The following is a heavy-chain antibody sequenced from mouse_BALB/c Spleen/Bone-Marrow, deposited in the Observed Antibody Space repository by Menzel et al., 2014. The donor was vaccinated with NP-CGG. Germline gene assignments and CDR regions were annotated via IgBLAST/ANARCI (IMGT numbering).Heavy chain of an antibody. Sequence: VQLQQSGPELVKPGASVKISCRASGYAFXISWMNWVKQRPGQGLEWIGRIYPGDGDTNYNGKFKGKATLTADKSSSTAYMQLSSLTSLDSAVYFCARTGPFGYWGQGTLVTVSA. J-gene: IGHJ3*01. CDR1: GYAFXISW. CDR2: IYPGDGDT. V-gene: IGHV1-82*01. D-gene: IGHD4-1*01. CDR3: ARTGPFGY.